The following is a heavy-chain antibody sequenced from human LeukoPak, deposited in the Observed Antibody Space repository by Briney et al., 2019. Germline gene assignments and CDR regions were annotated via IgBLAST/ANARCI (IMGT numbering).Heavy chain of an antibody. CDR3: AKDFSAAASTGNWFDP. Sequence: GASVKVSCKASGYVFTSVGITWVRRAPGQGLEWMGWISPYNGNTRYAQKFQGRVTVTEDTSTDTAYMELSSLRSEDTALYYCAKDFSAAASTGNWFDPWGQGTLVTVSS. CDR2: ISPYNGNT. CDR1: GYVFTSVG. V-gene: IGHV1-18*01. D-gene: IGHD6-13*01. J-gene: IGHJ5*02.